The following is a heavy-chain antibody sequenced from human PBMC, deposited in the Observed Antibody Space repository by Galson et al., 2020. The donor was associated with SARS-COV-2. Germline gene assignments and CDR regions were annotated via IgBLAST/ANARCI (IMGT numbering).Heavy chain of an antibody. Sequence: SVKVSCKASGGTFSSYAISWVRQAPGQGLEWMGGIIPIFGTADYAQKFQGRVTITADESTSTAYMELSSLRSEDTAVYYCATTVIAALGGYYYYYRDVWGKGTPVTVAS. D-gene: IGHD2-15*01. CDR1: GGTFSSYA. J-gene: IGHJ6*03. CDR3: ATTVIAALGGYYYYYRDV. V-gene: IGHV1-69*13. CDR2: IIPIFGTA.